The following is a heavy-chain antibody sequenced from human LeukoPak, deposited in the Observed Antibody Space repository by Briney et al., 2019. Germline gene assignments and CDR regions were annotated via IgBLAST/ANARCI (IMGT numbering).Heavy chain of an antibody. J-gene: IGHJ5*02. CDR3: ARDTYSSSLPGGFDP. CDR2: IYYSGST. CDR1: GGSISGYF. V-gene: IGHV4-59*01. Sequence: SETLSLTCTVSGGSISGYFWSWIRQPPGKGLEWIGHIYYSGSTTYNPSLKSRVTISVDTSKNQFSLKLSSVTAADTAVYYCARDTYSSSLPGGFDPWGQGTLVTVSS. D-gene: IGHD6-13*01.